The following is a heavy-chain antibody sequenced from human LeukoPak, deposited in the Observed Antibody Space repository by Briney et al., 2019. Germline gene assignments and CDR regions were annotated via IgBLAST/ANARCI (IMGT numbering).Heavy chain of an antibody. Sequence: SDTLSLTCTVSGGSVSSYNWGWIRQPAGKGLEWIGRIYTTGSTSYNPSLKSRVTMSVDTSKNQFSLKLSSVTAADTAMYYCARASGYNQYYYGMDVWGQGTAVTVSS. V-gene: IGHV4-4*07. CDR3: ARASGYNQYYYGMDV. CDR1: GGSVSSYN. J-gene: IGHJ6*02. CDR2: IYTTGST. D-gene: IGHD6-25*01.